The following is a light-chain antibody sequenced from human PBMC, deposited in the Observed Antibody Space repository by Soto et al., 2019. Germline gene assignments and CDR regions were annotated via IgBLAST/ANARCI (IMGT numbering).Light chain of an antibody. J-gene: IGKJ1*01. V-gene: IGKV3-15*01. CDR1: QSVNSR. Sequence: EIVMTQSPATLSVSPGERATLSCRASQSVNSRLAWYQQKPGQTPRLLIYDASTRETGIPTRFSGSGSGTDFTLTISSLQSEDFTVYYCQQYNKWPLTFGQGTKVDIK. CDR3: QQYNKWPLT. CDR2: DAS.